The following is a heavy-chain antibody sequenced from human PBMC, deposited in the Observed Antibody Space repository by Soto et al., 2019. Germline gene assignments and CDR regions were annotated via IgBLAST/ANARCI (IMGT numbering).Heavy chain of an antibody. CDR3: ARDWFHGGSCY. J-gene: IGHJ4*03. CDR1: HASFNHHVYY. Sequence: PSETPYITCSVPHASFNHHVYYWNWIRQQPGKGLQGIGYIYYTHNTYYNPSLKSRVTLSVDKSKNQFSLNLTSVTAEDTTVYSCARDWFHGGSCY. V-gene: IGHV4-31*03. D-gene: IGHD2-15*01. CDR2: IYYTHNT.